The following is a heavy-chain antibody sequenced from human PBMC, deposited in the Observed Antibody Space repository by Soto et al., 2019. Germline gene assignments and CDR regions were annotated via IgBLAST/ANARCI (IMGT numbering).Heavy chain of an antibody. CDR1: GFTFSRYS. D-gene: IGHD6-6*01. CDR3: AREPYSSSFFDY. J-gene: IGHJ4*02. Sequence: AGSLRLSCAASGFTFSRYSMNWVRQAPGKGLEWVSSISSSSSYIYYADSVKGRFTISRDNAKNSLYLQMNSLRAEDTAVYYCAREPYSSSFFDYWGQGTLVTVSS. CDR2: ISSSSSYI. V-gene: IGHV3-21*01.